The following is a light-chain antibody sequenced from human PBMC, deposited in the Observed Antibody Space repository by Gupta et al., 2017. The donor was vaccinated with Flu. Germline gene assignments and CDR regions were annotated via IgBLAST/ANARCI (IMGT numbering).Light chain of an antibody. V-gene: IGLV3-21*02. Sequence: SSVLTQPPSVSVAPGQTARITCGGNNIGSKSVHWYPPRPGRAPVMFVSEDRDRPSGIPERFSGSNSGNTATLTISRVEAGDEADYYCQVGDSSSDHGVFGGGTKLTVL. CDR1: NIGSKS. CDR3: QVGDSSSDHGV. CDR2: EDR. J-gene: IGLJ3*02.